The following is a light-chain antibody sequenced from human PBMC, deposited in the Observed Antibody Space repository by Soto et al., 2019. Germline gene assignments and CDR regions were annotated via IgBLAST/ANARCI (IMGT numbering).Light chain of an antibody. CDR1: SSDVGGYNY. Sequence: QSALTQPRSVSGSPGQSVTISCTGTSSDVGGYNYVPWYQQHPGKAPKLVIYDVSKRPSGVPDRFSGSKSGNTASLTVSGFQAEDEADYSCCSYAGTYTQWVFGGGTKVTVL. J-gene: IGLJ3*02. CDR2: DVS. CDR3: CSYAGTYTQWV. V-gene: IGLV2-11*01.